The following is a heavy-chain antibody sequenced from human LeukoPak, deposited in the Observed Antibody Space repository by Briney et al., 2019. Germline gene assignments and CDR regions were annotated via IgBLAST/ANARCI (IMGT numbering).Heavy chain of an antibody. CDR2: IYYSGST. V-gene: IGHV4-31*03. Sequence: SETLSLTCTVSGGSISSGGYYWSWIRQHPGKGLEWIGYIYYSGSTYYNPSLKSRVTISVDTSKSQFSLKLSSVTAADTAVYYCARDPDSSGIFDYWGQGTLVTVSS. CDR1: GGSISSGGYY. J-gene: IGHJ4*02. D-gene: IGHD3-22*01. CDR3: ARDPDSSGIFDY.